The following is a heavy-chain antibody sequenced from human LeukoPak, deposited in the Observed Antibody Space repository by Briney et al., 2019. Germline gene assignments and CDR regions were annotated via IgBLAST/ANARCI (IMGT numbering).Heavy chain of an antibody. CDR1: GGSISSYY. CDR3: ARRRDYYDSSGYYGGSAFDI. Sequence: SETLSLTCTVSGGSISSYYWSWIRQPPGKGLEWIGYIYYSGSTNYNPSLKSRVTISVDTSKNQFSLKLSSVTAADTAVYYCARRRDYYDSSGYYGGSAFDIWGQGTMVTVSS. CDR2: IYYSGST. V-gene: IGHV4-59*08. D-gene: IGHD3-22*01. J-gene: IGHJ3*02.